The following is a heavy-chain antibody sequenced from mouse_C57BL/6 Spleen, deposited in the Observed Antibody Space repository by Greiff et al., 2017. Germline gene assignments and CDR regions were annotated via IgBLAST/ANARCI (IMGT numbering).Heavy chain of an antibody. V-gene: IGHV1-82*01. J-gene: IGHJ4*01. D-gene: IGHD1-1*01. CDR1: GYAFSSSW. Sequence: QVQLQQSGPELVKPGASVKISCKASGYAFSSSWMNWVKQRPGKGLEWIGRIYPGDGDTNYNGKFKGKATLTADKSSSTAYMQLSSLTSEDSAVYFCARGATTVVAPMGYWGQGTSVTVSS. CDR2: IYPGDGDT. CDR3: ARGATTVVAPMGY.